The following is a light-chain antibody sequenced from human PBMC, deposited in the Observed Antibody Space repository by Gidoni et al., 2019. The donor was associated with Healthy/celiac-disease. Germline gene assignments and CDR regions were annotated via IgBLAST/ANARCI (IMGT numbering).Light chain of an antibody. Sequence: EIVMTQSPATLSVSPGERATLSCRDSQSVSSNLAWYQQKPGQAPRLLIYGASTRATGIPARFSGRGSGTEFTLTISSLQYEDFAVYYCQQYNNWTQITFGKGTRLEIK. J-gene: IGKJ5*01. CDR1: QSVSSN. CDR2: GAS. CDR3: QQYNNWTQIT. V-gene: IGKV3-15*01.